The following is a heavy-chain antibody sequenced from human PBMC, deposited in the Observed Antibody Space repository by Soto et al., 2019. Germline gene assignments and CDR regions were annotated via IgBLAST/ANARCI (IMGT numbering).Heavy chain of an antibody. J-gene: IGHJ4*02. CDR3: AKDDFTDRGDDYFDY. Sequence: QSGVSLRLSCAASGFSFTNFAMSWVRQAPGKGLEWVAGIGASGDITWYADSVKGRLSISRDNSKNTRYLQLNSLRFEDTAVYYCAKDDFTDRGDDYFDYWGPGTLVNVSS. V-gene: IGHV3-23*01. CDR2: IGASGDIT. CDR1: GFSFTNFA. D-gene: IGHD2-21*02.